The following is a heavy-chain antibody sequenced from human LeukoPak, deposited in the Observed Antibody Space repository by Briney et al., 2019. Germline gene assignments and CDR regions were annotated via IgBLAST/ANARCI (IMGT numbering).Heavy chain of an antibody. CDR1: GGSVSSGSHY. D-gene: IGHD2-8*01. CDR3: ARAMVYAKGPFDY. Sequence: PSETLSLTCPVSGGSVSSGSHYWSWIRQPPGKGLEWIGHVYYSGSTYYNPSLKSRVTISVDTSKNQFSLKLSSVTAADTAVYYCARAMVYAKGPFDYWGQGTLVTVSS. J-gene: IGHJ4*02. CDR2: VYYSGST. V-gene: IGHV4-61*01.